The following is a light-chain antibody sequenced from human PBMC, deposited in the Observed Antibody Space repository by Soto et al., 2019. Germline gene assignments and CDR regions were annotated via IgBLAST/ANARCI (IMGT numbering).Light chain of an antibody. Sequence: DIQMTQSPSSLSASVGDRVTITCRASQDIRIDLGWFQQKPGKAPKRLIYAASSLQSGVPSRFSGSGSGTEFTLTIRSLQPEDFATYYCLQHNNYPPTFGQGTKVEI. CDR2: AAS. CDR1: QDIRID. CDR3: LQHNNYPPT. V-gene: IGKV1-17*01. J-gene: IGKJ1*01.